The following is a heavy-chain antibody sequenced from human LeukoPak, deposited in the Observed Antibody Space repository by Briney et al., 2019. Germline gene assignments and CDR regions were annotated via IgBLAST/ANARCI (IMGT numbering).Heavy chain of an antibody. CDR1: GDSVSSNSAA. J-gene: IGHJ4*02. CDR3: AKDRTEGVYSSSWYYFDY. V-gene: IGHV6-1*01. Sequence: SQTLSLTCAISGDSVSSNSAAWNWIRQSPSRGLEWLGRTYYRSKWYNDYAVSVKSRITINPDTSKNQFSLQLNSVTPEDTAVYYCAKDRTEGVYSSSWYYFDYWGQGTQVTVSS. D-gene: IGHD6-13*01. CDR2: TYYRSKWYN.